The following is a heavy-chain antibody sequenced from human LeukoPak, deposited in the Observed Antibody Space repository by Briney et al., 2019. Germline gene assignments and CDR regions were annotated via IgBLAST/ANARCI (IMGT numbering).Heavy chain of an antibody. CDR1: GFTFSSYA. V-gene: IGHV3-64*01. CDR2: ISSNGGST. CDR3: ARGEQWLDY. Sequence: PGGPLRLSCAASGFTFSSYAMHWVRQAPGKGLEYVSAISSNGGSTYYANSVKGRFTISRDNSKNTLYLQMGSLRAEDMAVYYCARGEQWLDYWGQGTLVTVSS. J-gene: IGHJ4*02. D-gene: IGHD6-19*01.